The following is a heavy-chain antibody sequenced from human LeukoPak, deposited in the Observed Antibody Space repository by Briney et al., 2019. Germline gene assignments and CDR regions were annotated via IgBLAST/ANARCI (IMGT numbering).Heavy chain of an antibody. CDR2: IKQDGSEK. Sequence: GGSLRLSCAASGFTFSSYSMNWVRQAPGKGLEWVANIKQDGSEKFYVDSMKGRFTISRDNAKNSLYLQIHSLRAEDTAVYYCARDWYNNSDAFDIWGQGTMVTVSS. V-gene: IGHV3-7*01. CDR1: GFTFSSYS. J-gene: IGHJ3*02. D-gene: IGHD4-11*01. CDR3: ARDWYNNSDAFDI.